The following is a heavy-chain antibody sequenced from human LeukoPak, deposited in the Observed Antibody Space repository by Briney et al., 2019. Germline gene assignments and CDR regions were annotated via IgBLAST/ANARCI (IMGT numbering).Heavy chain of an antibody. Sequence: SETLSLTCAVYGGSFSNYYWSWIRQPPGKGLEWIGEINHSGSTNYNPSLRSRVTISVDTSKNQFFLNLSSVSAADTAVYYCARVPLGYSGAYYFDYWGPGTLVTVSP. CDR1: GGSFSNYY. CDR2: INHSGST. CDR3: ARVPLGYSGAYYFDY. J-gene: IGHJ4*02. V-gene: IGHV4-34*01. D-gene: IGHD5-12*01.